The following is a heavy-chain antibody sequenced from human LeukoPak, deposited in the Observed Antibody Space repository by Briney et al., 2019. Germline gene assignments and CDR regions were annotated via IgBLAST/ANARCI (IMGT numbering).Heavy chain of an antibody. D-gene: IGHD6-13*01. CDR1: GGSISSSSYY. CDR3: ARDGYSSSWYYFDY. Sequence: SETLSLTCTVSGGSISSSSYYWSWIRQPPGKGLEWIGYIYYSGSTNYNPSLKSRITISVDTSKNQFSLKLSSVTAADTAVYYCARDGYSSSWYYFDYWGQGTLVTVSS. CDR2: IYYSGST. J-gene: IGHJ4*02. V-gene: IGHV4-61*01.